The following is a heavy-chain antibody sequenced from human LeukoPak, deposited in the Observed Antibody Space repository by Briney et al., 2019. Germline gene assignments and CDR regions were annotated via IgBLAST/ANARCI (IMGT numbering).Heavy chain of an antibody. J-gene: IGHJ4*02. V-gene: IGHV4-59*01. D-gene: IGHD5-24*01. CDR1: GGSISSYY. CDR2: IYYSGST. CDR3: ARTNRDGHFDY. Sequence: KTSETLSLTCTVSGGSISSYYWSWIRQPPGKGLEWIGYIYYSGSTNYNPSLKSRVTISVDTSKNQFSLKLSSVTAADTPVYYCARTNRDGHFDYWGQGTLVTVSS.